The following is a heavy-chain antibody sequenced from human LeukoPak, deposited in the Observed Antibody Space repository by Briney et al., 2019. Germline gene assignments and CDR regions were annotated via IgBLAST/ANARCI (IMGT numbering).Heavy chain of an antibody. CDR1: SYSISSGYY. J-gene: IGHJ4*02. CDR3: ARRYYDFWSGYYVDY. Sequence: SETLSLTCAVSSYSISSGYYWGWIRQPPGKGLAWIGSIYHSGSTYYNPSLKSRVTISVDTSKNQFSLKLSSVTAADTAVYYCARRYYDFWSGYYVDYWGQGTLVTVSS. V-gene: IGHV4-38-2*01. D-gene: IGHD3-3*01. CDR2: IYHSGST.